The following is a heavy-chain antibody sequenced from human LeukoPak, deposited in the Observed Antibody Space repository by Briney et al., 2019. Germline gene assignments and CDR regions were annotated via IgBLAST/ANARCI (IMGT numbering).Heavy chain of an antibody. CDR2: INPNSGGT. V-gene: IGHV1-2*02. CDR1: GYTFTGYY. J-gene: IGHJ6*02. D-gene: IGHD3-3*01. CDR3: ARDQPPSRSITIFGNYGMDV. Sequence: GASVKVSCKASGYTFTGYYMHWVRQAPGQGLEWMGWINPNSGGTNYAQKFQGRVTMTRDTSISTAYMELSRLRSDDTAVYYCARDQPPSRSITIFGNYGMDVWGQGTTVTVSS.